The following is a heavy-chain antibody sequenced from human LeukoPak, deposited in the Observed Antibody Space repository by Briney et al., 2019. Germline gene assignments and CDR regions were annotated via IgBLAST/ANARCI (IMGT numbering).Heavy chain of an antibody. Sequence: GGSLRLSCAASGFTFSDYSMNWVRQAPGKGLEWVLYISSSSSTIYYADSVKGRFTISRDNAKNSLYLQMNSLRDEDTAVYYCARGYCRSTSCHEPPLYGMDVWGQGTTVTVS. V-gene: IGHV3-48*02. J-gene: IGHJ6*02. CDR2: ISSSSSTI. CDR3: ARGYCRSTSCHEPPLYGMDV. CDR1: GFTFSDYS. D-gene: IGHD2-2*01.